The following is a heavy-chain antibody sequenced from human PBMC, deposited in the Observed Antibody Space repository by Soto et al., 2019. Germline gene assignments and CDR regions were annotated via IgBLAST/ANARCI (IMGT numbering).Heavy chain of an antibody. D-gene: IGHD6-19*01. Sequence: QVRLVQSGAEVKKPGASVKVSCKASGYTFTGYYIHWVRQAPGQGLEWMGWINPNSGGTNYAQKFQGWVTMTRDTSISTVYMELSRLRSDDTAVYHCARQDTSGCRYWGQGTLVTVSS. CDR3: ARQDTSGCRY. CDR1: GYTFTGYY. CDR2: INPNSGGT. V-gene: IGHV1-2*04. J-gene: IGHJ4*02.